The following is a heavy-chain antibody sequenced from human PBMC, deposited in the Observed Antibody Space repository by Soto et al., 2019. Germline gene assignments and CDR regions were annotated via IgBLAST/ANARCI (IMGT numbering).Heavy chain of an antibody. CDR3: AREPRIAARRLFDY. D-gene: IGHD6-6*01. J-gene: IGHJ4*02. CDR1: GYTFTSYY. CDR2: INPSGGST. Sequence: ASVKVSCKXSGYTFTSYYMHWVRQAPGQWLEWMGIINPSGGSTSYAQKFQGRVTMTRDTSTSTVYVELSSLRSEDTAVYYCAREPRIAARRLFDYWGQGTLVTVSS. V-gene: IGHV1-46*01.